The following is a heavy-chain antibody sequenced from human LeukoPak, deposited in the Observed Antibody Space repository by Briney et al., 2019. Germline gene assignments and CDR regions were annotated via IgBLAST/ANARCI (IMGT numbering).Heavy chain of an antibody. V-gene: IGHV4-34*01. J-gene: IGHJ4*02. CDR3: ARRVGYTAMVRLDY. Sequence: PSETLSLTCAVYGGSFSGYYWSWIRQPPGKGLEWIGEINHSGSTNYNPSLKSRVTISVDTSKNQFSLKLSSVTAADTAVYYCARRVGYTAMVRLDYWGQGTLVTVSS. D-gene: IGHD5-18*01. CDR2: INHSGST. CDR1: GGSFSGYY.